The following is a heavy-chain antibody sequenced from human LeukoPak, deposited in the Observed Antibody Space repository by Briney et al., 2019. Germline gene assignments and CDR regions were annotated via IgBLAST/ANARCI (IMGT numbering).Heavy chain of an antibody. D-gene: IGHD3-22*01. Sequence: SETLSLTCTVSGGSISSYYWSWIRQPPGKGLEWIGYIYYSGSTNYNPSLKSRVTISVKTSKNQFSLKLRSVTAADTAVYYCVRDDYLDSSGGQNYFDLWGRGTLVTVSS. CDR2: IYYSGST. CDR3: VRDDYLDSSGGQNYFDL. J-gene: IGHJ2*01. V-gene: IGHV4-59*01. CDR1: GGSISSYY.